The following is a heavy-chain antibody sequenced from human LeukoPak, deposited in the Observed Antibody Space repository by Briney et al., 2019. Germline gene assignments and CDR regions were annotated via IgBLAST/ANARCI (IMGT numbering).Heavy chain of an antibody. CDR2: IIPIFGTA. Sequence: SVKVSCKASGGTFSSDAISWVRQAPGQGLEWMGGIIPIFGTANYAQKFQGRVTITADESTSTAYMELSSLRSEDTAVYYCARVYPHNWNDAGDYFDYWGQGTLVTVSS. CDR1: GGTFSSDA. V-gene: IGHV1-69*13. CDR3: ARVYPHNWNDAGDYFDY. J-gene: IGHJ4*02. D-gene: IGHD1-1*01.